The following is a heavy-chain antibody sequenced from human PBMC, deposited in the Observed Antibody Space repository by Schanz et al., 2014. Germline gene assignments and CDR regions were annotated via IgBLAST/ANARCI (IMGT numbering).Heavy chain of an antibody. Sequence: QVHLEQSGPEVKKPGASVKLSCRASGYPFTNYYIHWVRQAPGQGLEWMGWISAYNGHTTYAQKFQGRVTMTTDTSTSTAYMELRNVRYDDTAMYYCARGIPYCSSTSCSGLDAYDVGGQGTLVTVSS. CDR2: ISAYNGHT. V-gene: IGHV1-18*04. D-gene: IGHD2-2*01. CDR1: GYPFTNYY. CDR3: ARGIPYCSSTSCSGLDAYDV. J-gene: IGHJ3*01.